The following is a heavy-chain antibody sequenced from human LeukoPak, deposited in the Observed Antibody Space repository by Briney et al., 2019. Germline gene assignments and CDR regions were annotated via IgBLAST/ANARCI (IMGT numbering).Heavy chain of an antibody. Sequence: GGSLRLSCAASGFTFDDYAMHWVRQAPGKGLEWVSGISWNSGSIGYADSVKGRFTISRDNAKNSLYLQMNSLRAEDTALYYCAKEGEYCSSTSCYAGYFDYWGQGTLVTVSS. CDR3: AKEGEYCSSTSCYAGYFDY. J-gene: IGHJ4*02. V-gene: IGHV3-9*01. D-gene: IGHD2-2*01. CDR2: ISWNSGSI. CDR1: GFTFDDYA.